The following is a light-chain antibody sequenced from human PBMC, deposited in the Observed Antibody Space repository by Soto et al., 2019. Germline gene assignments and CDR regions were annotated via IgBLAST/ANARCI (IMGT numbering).Light chain of an antibody. CDR2: EAS. Sequence: SGLSQPASGSRSPGQSITISCTGTSSDIGESNYVSWYQQHPGRALRLLIYEASYRPLGVPHRFSGSKFGNTASLTISALQAEDEADYHCSSYASGSTLYVVGTGTKV. J-gene: IGLJ1*01. CDR3: SSYASGSTLYV. CDR1: SSDIGESNY. V-gene: IGLV2-14*01.